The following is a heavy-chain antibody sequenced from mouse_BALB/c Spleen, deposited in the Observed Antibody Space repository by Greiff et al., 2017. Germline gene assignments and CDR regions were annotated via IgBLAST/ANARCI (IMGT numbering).Heavy chain of an antibody. CDR2: ISSGSSTI. Sequence: DVKLVESGGGLVQPGGSRKLSCAASGFTFSSFGMHWVRQAPEKGLEWVAYISSGSSTIYYADTVKGRFTISRDNPKNTLFLQMTSLRSEDTAMYYCARGGITTVVATGAMDYWGQGTSVTVSS. CDR3: ARGGITTVVATGAMDY. J-gene: IGHJ4*01. D-gene: IGHD1-1*01. CDR1: GFTFSSFG. V-gene: IGHV5-17*02.